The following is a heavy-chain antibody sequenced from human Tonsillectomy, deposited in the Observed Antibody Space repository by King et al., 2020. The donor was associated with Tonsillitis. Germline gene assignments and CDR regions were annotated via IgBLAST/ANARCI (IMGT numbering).Heavy chain of an antibody. D-gene: IGHD2-21*02. CDR3: AREPHCGYGCYPLDF. CDR2: INQDGSKT. CDR1: GFSFNSDW. V-gene: IGHV3-7*03. J-gene: IGHJ4*02. Sequence: VQLVESGGGLVQPGGSLILSCAASGFSFNSDWMSWVRQAPGKGLEWVADINQDGSKTYYVASVRGRFTISRDNAKNSVYLQMYSLRAEDTAVYYCAREPHCGYGCYPLDFWGQGTLVTVSS.